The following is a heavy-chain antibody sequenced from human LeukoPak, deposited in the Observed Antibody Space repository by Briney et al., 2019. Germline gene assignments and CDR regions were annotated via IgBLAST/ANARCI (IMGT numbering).Heavy chain of an antibody. CDR2: INPASGAT. CDR3: ARGIVIVAVRIAVPPYFDY. Sequence: ASVKVACEPSGFSFTSYYLHWVRQAPGQGLEWMGWINPASGATKLAQKFQGRVTLTTDTSITTAYMKLSGLRSDDTAVYFCARGIVIVAVRIAVPPYFDYWGQGTLVTVSS. V-gene: IGHV1-2*02. CDR1: GFSFTSYY. D-gene: IGHD5-12*01. J-gene: IGHJ4*02.